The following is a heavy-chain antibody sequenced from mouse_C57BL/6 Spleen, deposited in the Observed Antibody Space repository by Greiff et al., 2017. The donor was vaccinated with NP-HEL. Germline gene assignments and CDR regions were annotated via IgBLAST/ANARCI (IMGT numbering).Heavy chain of an antibody. CDR3: AIYDYDVAY. CDR2: ISSGSSTI. J-gene: IGHJ3*01. V-gene: IGHV5-17*01. Sequence: DVMLVESGGGLVKPGGSLKLSCAASGFTFSDYGMHWVRQAPEKGLEWVAYISSGSSTIYYADTVKGRFTISRDNAKNTLFLQMTSLRSEDTAMYYCAIYDYDVAYWGQGTLVTVSA. D-gene: IGHD2-4*01. CDR1: GFTFSDYG.